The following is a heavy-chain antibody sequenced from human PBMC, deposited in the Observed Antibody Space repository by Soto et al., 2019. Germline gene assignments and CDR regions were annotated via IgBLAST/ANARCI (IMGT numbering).Heavy chain of an antibody. CDR3: ASGGPLDNWFDP. J-gene: IGHJ5*02. V-gene: IGHV3-21*01. CDR1: GFTFSSYS. Sequence: GGSLRLSCAASGFTFSSYSMNWVRQAPGKGLEWVSSISSSSSYIYYADSVKGRFTISRDNAKNSLYLQMNSLRAEDTAVYYCASGGPLDNWFDPWGQGTLVTVSS. CDR2: ISSSSSYI.